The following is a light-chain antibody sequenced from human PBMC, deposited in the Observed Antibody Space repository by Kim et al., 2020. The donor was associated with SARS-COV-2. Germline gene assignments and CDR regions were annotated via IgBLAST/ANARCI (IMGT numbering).Light chain of an antibody. CDR2: DVT. J-gene: IGLJ2*01. CDR3: SSYTRSSTVI. Sequence: QSALTQPASVSGSPGQSITISCTGTSSDVGCYNYVSWYRQHPGEAPKVLIFDVTNRPSGVSIRFSGSKSGNTASLTISGLQAEDEGDYYCSSYTRSSTVIFGGGTQLTVL. CDR1: SSDVGCYNY. V-gene: IGLV2-14*03.